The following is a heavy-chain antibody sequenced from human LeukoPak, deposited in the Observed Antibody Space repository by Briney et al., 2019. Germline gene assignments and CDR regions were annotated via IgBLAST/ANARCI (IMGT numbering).Heavy chain of an antibody. CDR1: GFTFGDYA. CDR3: TRDMTDYGDYEFPYYFDY. CDR2: IRSKAYGGTT. Sequence: GGPLRLSCTASGFTFGDYAMSWVRQAPGKGLEWVGFIRSKAYGGTTEYAASVKGRFTITRDDSKSIAYLQMNSLKTEDTAVYYCTRDMTDYGDYEFPYYFDYWGQGTLVTVSS. V-gene: IGHV3-49*04. D-gene: IGHD4-17*01. J-gene: IGHJ4*02.